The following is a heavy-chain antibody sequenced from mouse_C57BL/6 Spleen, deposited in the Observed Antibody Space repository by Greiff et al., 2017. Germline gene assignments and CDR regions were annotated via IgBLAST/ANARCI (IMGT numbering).Heavy chain of an antibody. J-gene: IGHJ4*01. CDR2: INPSTGGT. CDR1: GYSFTGYY. CDR3: ARSYDDSYYYAMDY. V-gene: IGHV1-42*01. D-gene: IGHD2-4*01. Sequence: EVQLQQSGPELVKPGASVKISCKASGYSFTGYYMNWVKQSPEKSLEWIGEINPSTGGTTYNQKFKAKATLTVDKSSSTAYMKLKSLTSEDSAVYYCARSYDDSYYYAMDYGGQGTSVTVSS.